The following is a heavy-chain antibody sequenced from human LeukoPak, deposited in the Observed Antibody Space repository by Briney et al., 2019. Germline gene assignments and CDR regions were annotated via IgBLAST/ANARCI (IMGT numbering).Heavy chain of an antibody. Sequence: GGSQRLSCAASGFIFSNYAMSWVRQAPGKGLEWVSTFSGSGDNTYYADSVKGRFTISRDNSKNTLYLQMNSLRAEDTAIYYCAKLYYDILSGYPYYFDYWGQGTLVTVSS. CDR3: AKLYYDILSGYPYYFDY. J-gene: IGHJ4*02. CDR1: GFIFSNYA. D-gene: IGHD3-9*01. CDR2: FSGSGDNT. V-gene: IGHV3-23*01.